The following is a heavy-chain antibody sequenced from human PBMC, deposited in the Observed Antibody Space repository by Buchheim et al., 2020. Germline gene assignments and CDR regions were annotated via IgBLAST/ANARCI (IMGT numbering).Heavy chain of an antibody. V-gene: IGHV4-34*01. CDR2: INHSGST. J-gene: IGHJ4*02. Sequence: QVQLQQWGAGLLKPSETLSLTCAVYGGSFSGYYWSWIRQPPGKGLEWIGEINHSGSTNYNPSLKSRVTISVDTSKKQFSLKLSSVTAADTAVYYCARGESYPPYFDYWGQGTL. CDR1: GGSFSGYY. D-gene: IGHD3-10*01. CDR3: ARGESYPPYFDY.